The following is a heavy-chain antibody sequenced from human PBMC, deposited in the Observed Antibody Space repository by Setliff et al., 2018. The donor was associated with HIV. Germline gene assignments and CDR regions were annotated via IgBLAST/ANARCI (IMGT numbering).Heavy chain of an antibody. J-gene: IGHJ6*02. Sequence: ASVKVSCKASGYTFTGDYMHWVRQAPGQGLEWMGWINPNSGGTNYAQKFQAWVTMTRDTSISTAYMELSRLRSDDTAVYYCARGTMVRGVIYYYYGMDVWGQGTTVTVSS. CDR1: GYTFTGDY. D-gene: IGHD3-10*01. V-gene: IGHV1-2*04. CDR3: ARGTMVRGVIYYYYGMDV. CDR2: INPNSGGT.